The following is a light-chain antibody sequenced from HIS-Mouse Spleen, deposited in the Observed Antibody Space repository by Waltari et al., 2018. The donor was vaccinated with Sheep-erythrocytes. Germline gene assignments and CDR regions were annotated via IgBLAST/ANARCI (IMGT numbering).Light chain of an antibody. Sequence: QSALTQPRSVSGSPEQSVTISCTATSSDVGGYNDVSWYQQHPGKAPKLMIYDVSKRPSGVPDRFSGSKSGNTASLTISGLQAEDEADYYCCSYAGSYTYVFGTGTKVTVL. V-gene: IGLV2-11*01. CDR1: SSDVGGYND. CDR2: DVS. J-gene: IGLJ1*01. CDR3: CSYAGSYTYV.